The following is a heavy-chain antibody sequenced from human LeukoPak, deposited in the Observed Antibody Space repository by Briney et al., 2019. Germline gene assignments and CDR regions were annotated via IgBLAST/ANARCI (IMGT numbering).Heavy chain of an antibody. D-gene: IGHD3-22*01. J-gene: IGHJ4*02. CDR3: AREKDYYDSSGSDY. V-gene: IGHV4-34*01. Sequence: PSETLPLTCAVYGGSFSGYYWSWIRQPPGKGLEWIGEINHSGSTNYNPSLKSRVTISVDTSKNQFSLKLSSVTAADTAVYYCAREKDYYDSSGSDYWGQGTLVTVSS. CDR2: INHSGST. CDR1: GGSFSGYY.